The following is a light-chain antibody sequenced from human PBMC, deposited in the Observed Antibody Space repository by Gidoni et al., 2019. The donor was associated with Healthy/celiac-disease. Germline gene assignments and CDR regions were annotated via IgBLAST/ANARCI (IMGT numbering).Light chain of an antibody. J-gene: IGKJ1*01. CDR1: QSVNSN. CDR2: GAS. Sequence: EILMTQSPATLSVSPGERATLSCRASQSVNSNLAWYQQKPGQAPRLLIYGASTRATGIPARFSGSGSGTEFTLTISSLQSEDFAVYYCQQYNNWPPWTFXXXTKVEIK. V-gene: IGKV3-15*01. CDR3: QQYNNWPPWT.